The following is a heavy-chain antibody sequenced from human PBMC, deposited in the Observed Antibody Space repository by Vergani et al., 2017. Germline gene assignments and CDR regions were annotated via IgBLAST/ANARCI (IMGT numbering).Heavy chain of an antibody. V-gene: IGHV3-48*03. CDR2: ISSSGSTI. CDR3: AREGYSSSWGSRYDAFDI. J-gene: IGHJ3*02. CDR1: GFTFSSYE. Sequence: EVQLVESGGGLVQPGGSLRLSCAASGFTFSSYEMNWVRQAPGKGLEWVSYISSSGSTIYYADSVKGRFTISRDNDKNSLYLQMNRLRAEDTAVYYCAREGYSSSWGSRYDAFDIGGEGTMVTVSS. D-gene: IGHD6-6*01.